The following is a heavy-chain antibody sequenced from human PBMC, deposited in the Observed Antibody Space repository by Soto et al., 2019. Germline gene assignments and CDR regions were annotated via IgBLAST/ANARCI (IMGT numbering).Heavy chain of an antibody. J-gene: IGHJ4*02. CDR3: AKGGWLEY. Sequence: EVQLLESGGGLLQPGGSLRLSCAASGFTFSTNDMSWVRQAPGKGLEWVSTISATGGNTYYVDSVKGRFTISRDDSRNTLSLQMNSLRDADTAVYYCAKGGWLEYWGQGSLVTVSS. D-gene: IGHD2-15*01. CDR1: GFTFSTND. CDR2: ISATGGNT. V-gene: IGHV3-23*01.